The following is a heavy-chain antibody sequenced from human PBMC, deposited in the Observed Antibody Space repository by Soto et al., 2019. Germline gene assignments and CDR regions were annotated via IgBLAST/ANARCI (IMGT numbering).Heavy chain of an antibody. J-gene: IGHJ6*02. CDR1: GYSFTSYW. CDR3: ARRGYNLRYYYHGMDV. V-gene: IGHV5-51*01. CDR2: IYPGDSDT. D-gene: IGHD3-22*01. Sequence: PGESLKISCKGSGYSFTSYWIGWVRQMPGKGLEWMGIIYPGDSDTRYSPSFQGQVTISADKSISTAYLQWSSLKASDTAMYYCARRGYNLRYYYHGMDVWGQGTTVTVSS.